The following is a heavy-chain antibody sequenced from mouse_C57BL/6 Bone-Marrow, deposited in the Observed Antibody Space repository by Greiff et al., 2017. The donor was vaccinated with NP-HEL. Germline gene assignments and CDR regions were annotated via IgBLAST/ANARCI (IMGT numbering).Heavy chain of an antibody. CDR2: INPNNGGT. V-gene: IGHV1-26*01. Sequence: VQLQQSGPELVKPGASVKISCKASGYTFTDYYMNWVKQSHGKSLEWIGDINPNNGGTSYNQKFKGKATLTVDKSSSTAYMELRSLTSEDSAVYYCARSYYYGSSYSAMDYWGQGTSVTVSS. CDR3: ARSYYYGSSYSAMDY. CDR1: GYTFTDYY. J-gene: IGHJ4*01. D-gene: IGHD1-1*01.